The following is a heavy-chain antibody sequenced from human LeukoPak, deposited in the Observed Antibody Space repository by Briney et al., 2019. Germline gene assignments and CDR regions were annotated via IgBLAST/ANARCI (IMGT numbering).Heavy chain of an antibody. J-gene: IGHJ4*02. CDR3: ARDSSGWPRRIDY. CDR1: GYTFTGYY. V-gene: IGHV1-2*02. Sequence: ASVKVSCKASGYTFTGYYMHWVRQAPGQGLEWMGWINPNSGGTNYAQKFQGRVTMTRDTSISTAYMELSRLRSDDTAVYYCARDSSGWPRRIDYWGQGTLVTVSS. D-gene: IGHD6-19*01. CDR2: INPNSGGT.